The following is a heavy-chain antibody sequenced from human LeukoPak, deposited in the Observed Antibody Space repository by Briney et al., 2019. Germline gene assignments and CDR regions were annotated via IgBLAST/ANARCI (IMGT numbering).Heavy chain of an antibody. J-gene: IGHJ4*02. CDR2: IYYSGST. Sequence: SETLSLTCTVSGGSISSGDYYWSWIRQPPGKGLEWIGYIYYSGSTYYNPSLKSRVTISVDKSKNQFSLKRSSVTAADTAVYYCARNVKVSLGFGESFLYYFDYWGQGTLVTVSS. CDR3: ARNVKVSLGFGESFLYYFDY. CDR1: GGSISSGDYY. D-gene: IGHD3-10*01. V-gene: IGHV4-30-4*01.